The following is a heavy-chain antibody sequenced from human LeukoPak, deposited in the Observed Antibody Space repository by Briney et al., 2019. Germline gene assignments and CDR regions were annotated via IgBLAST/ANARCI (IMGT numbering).Heavy chain of an antibody. CDR2: IYPGDSDT. Sequence: GESLKISCKGSGYSFTSYWIGWVRQMPGKGLEWMGIIYPGDSDTRYSPSFQGQVTISADKSISTAYLQWSSLKASDTAMYYCARHIRNLFWSGYYTDYWGQGTLVTASS. D-gene: IGHD3-3*01. V-gene: IGHV5-51*01. CDR3: ARHIRNLFWSGYYTDY. J-gene: IGHJ4*02. CDR1: GYSFTSYW.